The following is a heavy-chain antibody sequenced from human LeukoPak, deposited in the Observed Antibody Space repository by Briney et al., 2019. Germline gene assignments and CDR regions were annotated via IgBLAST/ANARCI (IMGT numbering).Heavy chain of an antibody. J-gene: IGHJ5*02. CDR2: IWYDGSNK. CDR1: GFTFSSYG. Sequence: GGSLRLSCAASGFTFSSYGMHWVRQAPGKGLEWVAVIWYDGSNKYYADSVKGRFTISRDNSKNTLYLQMNSLRAEDTAVYYCARNYDSSGYYFWFGPWGQGTLVTVSS. D-gene: IGHD3-22*01. CDR3: ARNYDSSGYYFWFGP. V-gene: IGHV3-33*01.